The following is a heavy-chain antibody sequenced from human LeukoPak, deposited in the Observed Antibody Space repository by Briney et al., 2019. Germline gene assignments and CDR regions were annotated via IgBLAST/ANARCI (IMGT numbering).Heavy chain of an antibody. CDR2: IYYSGST. CDR1: GGSISSHY. D-gene: IGHD3-3*01. J-gene: IGHJ6*03. Sequence: SETLSLTCTVSGGSISSHYWSWIRQPPGKGLEWIGYIYYSGSTNYNPSLKSRVTISVDTSKNQFSLKLSSVTAADTAVYYCAREISKYDFWSGYLYYMDVWGKGTTVTVSS. CDR3: AREISKYDFWSGYLYYMDV. V-gene: IGHV4-59*11.